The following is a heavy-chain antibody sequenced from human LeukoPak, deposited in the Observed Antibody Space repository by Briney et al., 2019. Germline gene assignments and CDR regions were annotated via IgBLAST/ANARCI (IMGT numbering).Heavy chain of an antibody. CDR1: GFTFDDYG. CDR2: INWNGGST. Sequence: GGSLRLSCAASGFTFDDYGMSWVRQAPGKGLEWVSGINWNGGSTGYADSVKGRFTISRDNAKNTLYLQMNSLRAEDTAVYYCARDRSITIFGVAPRSWGQGTLVTVSS. CDR3: ARDRSITIFGVAPRS. J-gene: IGHJ5*02. D-gene: IGHD3-3*01. V-gene: IGHV3-20*04.